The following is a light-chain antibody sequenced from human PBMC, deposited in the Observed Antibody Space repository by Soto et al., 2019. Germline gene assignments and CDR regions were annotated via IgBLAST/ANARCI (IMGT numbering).Light chain of an antibody. Sequence: QSVLTQPPSVSGAPGQGVTISCPGASANIGAAYNVDWYQQLPGTAPKLLIYGNNNRPSGVPARFSGSKSGTSASLAIAGLQAEDEGDHYCQSYDSSLSGYVFGTGTKVTIL. CDR3: QSYDSSLSGYV. J-gene: IGLJ1*01. V-gene: IGLV1-40*01. CDR1: SANIGAAYN. CDR2: GNN.